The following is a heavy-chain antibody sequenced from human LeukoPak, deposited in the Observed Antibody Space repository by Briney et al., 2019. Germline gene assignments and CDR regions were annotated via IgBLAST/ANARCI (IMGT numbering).Heavy chain of an antibody. Sequence: TSETLSLTCTVSGGSISSYYWSWIRQPPGKGLEWIGYIYYSGSTNYNPSLKSRVTISVDTSKNQFSLKLSSVTAADTAVYYCARGGAVAGDFDYWGQGTLVTVSS. CDR3: ARGGAVAGDFDY. D-gene: IGHD6-19*01. J-gene: IGHJ4*02. V-gene: IGHV4-59*01. CDR2: IYYSGST. CDR1: GGSISSYY.